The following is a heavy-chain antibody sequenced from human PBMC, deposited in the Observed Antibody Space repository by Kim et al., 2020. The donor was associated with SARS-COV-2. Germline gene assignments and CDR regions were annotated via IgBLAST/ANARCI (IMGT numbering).Heavy chain of an antibody. V-gene: IGHV1-3*01. Sequence: ASVKVSCKASGYTFTSHIMHWVRQAPGQRPEWMGWMNAGNGDTKYSQKFQGRVTLTRDTSASTAYMELSSLRSEDTAVYYCANGVGGSSRFGELVAFDIWARGQWSPSLQ. CDR3: ANGVGGSSRFGELVAFDI. D-gene: IGHD3-16*01. J-gene: IGHJ3*02. CDR1: GYTFTSHI. CDR2: MNAGNGDT.